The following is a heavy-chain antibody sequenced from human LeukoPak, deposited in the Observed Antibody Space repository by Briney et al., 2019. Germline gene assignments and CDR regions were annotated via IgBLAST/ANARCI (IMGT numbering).Heavy chain of an antibody. Sequence: SETLSLTCAVSGGSISSSNWWSWVRQPPGEGLEWIGEIYHSGSTNYNPSLKSRVTISVDKSKNQFSLKLRSVTAADTAMYYCVGNGYYSLDYWGQGTLVTVSS. V-gene: IGHV4-4*02. CDR3: VGNGYYSLDY. CDR2: IYHSGST. J-gene: IGHJ4*02. D-gene: IGHD3-22*01. CDR1: GGSISSSNW.